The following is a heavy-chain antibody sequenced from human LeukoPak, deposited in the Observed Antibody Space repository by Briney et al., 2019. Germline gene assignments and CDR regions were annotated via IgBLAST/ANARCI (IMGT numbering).Heavy chain of an antibody. J-gene: IGHJ4*02. CDR3: AKRADTGTSSSGWYDY. CDR1: GFTFSSYA. Sequence: GGSLRLSCAASGFTFSSYAMRWVRQAPGKGLEWVSAISGSGLSTYYAESVRGRFTTSRDNSKDTLYLQMNSLRAEDTAVYYCAKRADTGTSSSGWYDYWGQGTQVTVSS. CDR2: ISGSGLST. D-gene: IGHD6-19*01. V-gene: IGHV3-23*01.